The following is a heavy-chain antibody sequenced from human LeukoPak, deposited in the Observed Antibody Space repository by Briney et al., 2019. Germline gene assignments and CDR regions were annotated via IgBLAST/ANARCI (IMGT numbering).Heavy chain of an antibody. Sequence: GGSLRLSCAASGFTFSSYAMSWVRQAPGKGLEWVSAISGSGGSTFYADSVKGRFTISRDNSKNTLYLQRNSLRAEDTAIYYCAKDTLTSYYYDSSGYFDDWGQGTLVTVSS. CDR3: AKDTLTSYYYDSSGYFDD. CDR2: ISGSGGST. D-gene: IGHD3-22*01. J-gene: IGHJ4*01. CDR1: GFTFSSYA. V-gene: IGHV3-23*01.